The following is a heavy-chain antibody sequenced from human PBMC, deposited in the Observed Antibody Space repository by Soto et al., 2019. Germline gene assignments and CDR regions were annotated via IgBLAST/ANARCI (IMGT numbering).Heavy chain of an antibody. D-gene: IGHD2-15*01. Sequence: SETLSLTCAVNCGSFSGYYWTWIRQPPGTGLEWIGEINHSGSTNYNPSLKSRVTISVDTSKNQFSLKLSSVTAADTAVYYCARVIRGYCSGGSCYATIGGYYYYYGMDVWGQGTTVT. CDR3: ARVIRGYCSGGSCYATIGGYYYYYGMDV. J-gene: IGHJ6*02. V-gene: IGHV4-34*01. CDR2: INHSGST. CDR1: CGSFSGYY.